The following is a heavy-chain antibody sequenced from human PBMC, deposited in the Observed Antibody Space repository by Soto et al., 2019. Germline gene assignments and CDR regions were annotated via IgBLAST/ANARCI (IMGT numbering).Heavy chain of an antibody. Sequence: SGPTLVKPTQTLTLTCTFSGFSLSTSGVGVGWIRQPPGKALEWLALIYWNDDKRYSPSLKSRLTITKDTSKNQVVLTMTNMDPVDTATYYCAHCRPLYCSSTSCYRNWFDPWGQGTLVTVSS. D-gene: IGHD2-2*01. CDR3: AHCRPLYCSSTSCYRNWFDP. CDR1: GFSLSTSGVG. V-gene: IGHV2-5*01. J-gene: IGHJ5*02. CDR2: IYWNDDK.